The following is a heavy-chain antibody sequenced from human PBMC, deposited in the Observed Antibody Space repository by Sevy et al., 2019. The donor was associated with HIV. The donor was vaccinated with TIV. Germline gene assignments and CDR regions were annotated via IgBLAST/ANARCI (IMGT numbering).Heavy chain of an antibody. J-gene: IGHJ3*02. CDR2: MSGSGAIV. CDR3: AKSLVVFDGFDI. CDR1: GFTFSSYA. D-gene: IGHD2-8*02. Sequence: GVSLRLSCAASGFTFSSYAMSWVRQAPGKGLEWVSGMSGSGAIVYYADSVKGRFTISRDNPKNTLYLQMSSLRAEDTALYYCAKSLVVFDGFDIWGQGTRVTVSS. V-gene: IGHV3-23*01.